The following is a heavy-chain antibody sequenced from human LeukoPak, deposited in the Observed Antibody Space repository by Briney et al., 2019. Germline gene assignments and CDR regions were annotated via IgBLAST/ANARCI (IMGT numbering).Heavy chain of an antibody. D-gene: IGHD4-17*01. CDR3: AGNGPLLSDTSRYYFDS. CDR2: INHSGTT. Sequence: SETLSLTCVVSGGSMRSSDYYWAWIRQPPGKGLEWIGEINHSGTTNYNPSLKSRLTISVDTPKNQFSLNLSSVTAADTAVYYCAGNGPLLSDTSRYYFDSWGQGALVTVSS. J-gene: IGHJ4*02. CDR1: GGSMRSSDYY. V-gene: IGHV4-39*07.